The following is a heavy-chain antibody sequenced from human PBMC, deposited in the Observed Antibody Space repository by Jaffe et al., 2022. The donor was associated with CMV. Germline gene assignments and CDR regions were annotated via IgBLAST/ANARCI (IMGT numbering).Heavy chain of an antibody. CDR1: GFIFSSYD. CDR2: IGTAGDT. J-gene: IGHJ6*02. Sequence: EVQLVESGGGLVQPGGSLRLSCAASGFIFSSYDMHWVRQATGKGLEWVSAIGTAGDTYYTGSVKGRFTISRENAKNSLYLQMNSLRVGDTAMYYCVRALSLEWLSYYYYGMDVWGPGTTVTVSS. D-gene: IGHD3-3*01. CDR3: VRALSLEWLSYYYYGMDV. V-gene: IGHV3-13*01.